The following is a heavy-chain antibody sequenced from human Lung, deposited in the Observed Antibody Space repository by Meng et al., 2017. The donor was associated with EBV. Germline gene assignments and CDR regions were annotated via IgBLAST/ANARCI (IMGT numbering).Heavy chain of an antibody. V-gene: IGHV3-74*01. Sequence: VQLGGSGGGLVQPGGSLRLSCAASGFTFSRSWRQWVRQAPGKGLVWVSRINSDGTTTTYADSVKGRFTISRDNARNTLYLQMNSLTAEDTGVYYCVRVDMGWGQGTLVTVSS. D-gene: IGHD3-9*01. CDR1: GFTFSRSW. CDR2: INSDGTTT. J-gene: IGHJ4*02. CDR3: VRVDMG.